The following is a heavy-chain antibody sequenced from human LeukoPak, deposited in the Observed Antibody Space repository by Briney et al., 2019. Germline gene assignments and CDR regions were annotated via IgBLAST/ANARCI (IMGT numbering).Heavy chain of an antibody. J-gene: IGHJ4*02. D-gene: IGHD5-24*01. CDR3: AKEGRSLQTY. V-gene: IGHV3-7*03. Sequence: GGSLRLSCAVSGFMFSSNWMSWVRLAPGKGLEWVANIKDDGTETYYVDSVKGRFTISRDNAKNSLYLQMNSLRVEDTAVYYCAKEGRSLQTYWGQGTLVTVSS. CDR2: IKDDGTET. CDR1: GFMFSSNW.